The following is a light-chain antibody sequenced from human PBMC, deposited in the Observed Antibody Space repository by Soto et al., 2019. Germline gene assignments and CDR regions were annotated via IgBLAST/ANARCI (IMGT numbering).Light chain of an antibody. Sequence: DIVLTQSPLSLPVTPGEPASISCRSSQSLLHSNGNIYLDWYLQKPGQSPQLLIYLGSIGASGVPERFSGSGSGPDFTLKITRVEAEDVGVYFCMQSIQAPRTFGLGTKVEIK. J-gene: IGKJ1*01. CDR3: MQSIQAPRT. CDR1: QSLLHSNGNIY. V-gene: IGKV2-28*01. CDR2: LGS.